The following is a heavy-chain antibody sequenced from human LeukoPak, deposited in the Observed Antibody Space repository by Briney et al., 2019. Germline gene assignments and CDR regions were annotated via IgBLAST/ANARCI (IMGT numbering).Heavy chain of an antibody. CDR3: ATWGLHFDI. V-gene: IGHV1-2*02. D-gene: IGHD3-16*01. J-gene: IGHJ3*02. CDR2: INPNSGGT. CDR1: GYTFTGYC. Sequence: ASVKVSCKASGYTFTGYCMHWVRQAPGQGLEWMGWINPNSGGTNYAQKFQGRVTMTRDTSINTAYMELSRLTSDDTAVYFCATWGLHFDIWGQGTMVIVAS.